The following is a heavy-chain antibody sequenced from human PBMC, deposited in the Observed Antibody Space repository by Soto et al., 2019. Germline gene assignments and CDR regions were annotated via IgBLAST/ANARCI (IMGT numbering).Heavy chain of an antibody. V-gene: IGHV3-74*01. J-gene: IGHJ5*02. CDR1: GFTLSSYW. D-gene: IGHD3-3*01. CDR2: VNSDGSST. CDR3: ARGPQRKEYYDFWSGYYTWFDP. Sequence: EVQLVESGGGLVQTGGSLRLSCAASGFTLSSYWMHWVRQAPGKGLVWVSRVNSDGSSTSYADSVKGRFTISRDNAKNTLYLQMNSLRAEDTAVYYCARGPQRKEYYDFWSGYYTWFDPWGQVTLVNVSS.